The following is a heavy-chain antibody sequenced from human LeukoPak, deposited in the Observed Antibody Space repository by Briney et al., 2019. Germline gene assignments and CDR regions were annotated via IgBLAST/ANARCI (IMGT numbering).Heavy chain of an antibody. CDR2: IKQDGSEK. CDR3: ARDVHCSGGSCYPDAFDI. D-gene: IGHD2-15*01. V-gene: IGHV3-7*01. Sequence: GGSLRLSCAASAFTFSSYWMSWVRQAPGKGLEWVANIKQDGSEKYYVDSVKGRFTISRGNAKNSLYLQMSSLRAEDTAVYYCARDVHCSGGSCYPDAFDIWGQGTMVTVSS. CDR1: AFTFSSYW. J-gene: IGHJ3*02.